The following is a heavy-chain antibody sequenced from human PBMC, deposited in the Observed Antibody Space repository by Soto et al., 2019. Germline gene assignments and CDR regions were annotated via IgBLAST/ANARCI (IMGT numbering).Heavy chain of an antibody. Sequence: EVQLLGSGGGSVQPGGSLTLSCAASGFTFSSYAMTWVRQAPGKGLEWVSAVSGSGRSTYYADSVKGRFTISRENSENTLYLQMNSLRVEDTAVYYCAREQYYYDSSGYSIFWGQGTLVTVSS. D-gene: IGHD3-22*01. J-gene: IGHJ4*02. V-gene: IGHV3-23*01. CDR3: AREQYYYDSSGYSIF. CDR1: GFTFSSYA. CDR2: VSGSGRST.